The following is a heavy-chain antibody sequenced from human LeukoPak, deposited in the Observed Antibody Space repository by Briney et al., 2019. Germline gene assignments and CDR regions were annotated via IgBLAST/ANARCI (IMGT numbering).Heavy chain of an antibody. J-gene: IGHJ3*02. Sequence: GGSLRLSCAASGFTFSSYEMNWVRQAPGKGLEWVSYISSSGSTIYYADSVKGRFTISRDNAKNSLYLQMNSLRDEDTAVYYCARDLGAYYVFGAFDIWGQGTMVTVSS. D-gene: IGHD3-3*01. CDR1: GFTFSSYE. CDR2: ISSSGSTI. V-gene: IGHV3-48*03. CDR3: ARDLGAYYVFGAFDI.